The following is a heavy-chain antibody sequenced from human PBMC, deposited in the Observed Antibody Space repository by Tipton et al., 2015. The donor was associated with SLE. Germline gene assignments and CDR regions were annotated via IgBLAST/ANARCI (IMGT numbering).Heavy chain of an antibody. CDR3: ARVNIAAAGHFDY. V-gene: IGHV4-34*01. D-gene: IGHD6-13*01. J-gene: IGHJ4*02. Sequence: TLSLTCAVYGGSFSGYYWIWIRQPPGKGLEWIGEINHSGSTNYNTSLKSRVTISVDTSKNQFSLKLSSVTAADTAVYYCARVNIAAAGHFDYWGQGTLVTVSS. CDR2: INHSGST. CDR1: GGSFSGYY.